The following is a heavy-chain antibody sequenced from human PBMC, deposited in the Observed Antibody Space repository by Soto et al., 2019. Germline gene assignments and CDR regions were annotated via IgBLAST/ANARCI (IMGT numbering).Heavy chain of an antibody. J-gene: IGHJ4*02. CDR1: GFTFSIFA. D-gene: IGHD3-10*01. Sequence: PGGSLRLSCAASGFTFSIFAMSWVRQSPGKGLEWVSTISGSGGSTYYADAVKGRFTISRDNSMDTLYLQMKSLRVEDTAIYYCAKELSLGSNVDLGYWGQGALVTVSS. V-gene: IGHV3-23*01. CDR3: AKELSLGSNVDLGY. CDR2: ISGSGGST.